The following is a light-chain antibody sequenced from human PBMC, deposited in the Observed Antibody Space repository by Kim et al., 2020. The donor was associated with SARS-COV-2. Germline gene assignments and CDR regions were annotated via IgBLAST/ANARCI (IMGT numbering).Light chain of an antibody. J-gene: IGKJ2*01. V-gene: IGKV2-30*01. CDR1: QSVVSSDGNTY. CDR2: QVS. Sequence: QASISSRSSQSVVSSDGNTYLHWLDRRPGQSPRRLIYQVSNRDAGVPDRFSGSGSGTDFTLKISRVMARDVGVYYCMQHTDWPHAFGQGTKLEI. CDR3: MQHTDWPHA.